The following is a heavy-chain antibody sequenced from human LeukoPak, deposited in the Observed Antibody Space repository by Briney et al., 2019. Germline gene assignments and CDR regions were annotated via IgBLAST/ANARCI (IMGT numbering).Heavy chain of an antibody. Sequence: GGSLRLSCAASGFTFSTYAMSWVRQAPGRGLEWVSAMSGSGGNTYYADSVKGRFTISRDNSKNTLYLQMNSLRAEDTAVYYCAKTPLELGYCSSTSCLYFDYWGQGTLVTVSS. D-gene: IGHD2-2*01. CDR2: MSGSGGNT. CDR1: GFTFSTYA. CDR3: AKTPLELGYCSSTSCLYFDY. V-gene: IGHV3-23*01. J-gene: IGHJ4*02.